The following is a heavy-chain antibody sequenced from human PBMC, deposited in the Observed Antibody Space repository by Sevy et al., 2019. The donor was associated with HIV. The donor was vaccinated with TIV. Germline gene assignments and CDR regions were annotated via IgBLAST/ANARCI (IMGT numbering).Heavy chain of an antibody. CDR1: GYTFTSYG. CDR3: ARDSNYYDSSGYYYYYGMDV. D-gene: IGHD3-22*01. Sequence: ASVKVSCKASGYTFTSYGISWVRQAPGQGLEWMGWISAYNGNTNYAQKLQGRVTMTTDTSTSPAYMELRSLRSDDTAVYYCARDSNYYDSSGYYYYYGMDVWGQGTTVTVSS. J-gene: IGHJ6*02. CDR2: ISAYNGNT. V-gene: IGHV1-18*01.